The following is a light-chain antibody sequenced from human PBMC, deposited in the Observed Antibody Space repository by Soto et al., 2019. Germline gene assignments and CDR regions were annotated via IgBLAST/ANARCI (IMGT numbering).Light chain of an antibody. CDR1: QSISSW. J-gene: IGKJ4*01. V-gene: IGKV1-5*03. Sequence: DSQMTQYPSTLSASIGDRVTITCRAGQSISSWLAWYQQKPGKAPKLLISKASTLQSGVPHRFSGSGSGTEFAITISSLQPDDFATYYSQKYECYPMTFGGGTKVEIK. CDR3: QKYECYPMT. CDR2: KAS.